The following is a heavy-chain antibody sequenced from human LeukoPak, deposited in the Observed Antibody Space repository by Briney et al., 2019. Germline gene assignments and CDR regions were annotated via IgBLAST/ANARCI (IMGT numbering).Heavy chain of an antibody. J-gene: IGHJ1*01. CDR1: GGSISSGSYY. D-gene: IGHD6-13*01. CDR3: ANPGGYSSSWLEYFQH. V-gene: IGHV4-61*02. Sequence: PSETLSLTCTVSGGSISSGSYYWSWIRQPAGKGLEWIGRIYTSGSTNYNPSLKSRVTISVDTSKNQFSLKLSSVTAADTAVYYCANPGGYSSSWLEYFQHWGQGTLVTVSS. CDR2: IYTSGST.